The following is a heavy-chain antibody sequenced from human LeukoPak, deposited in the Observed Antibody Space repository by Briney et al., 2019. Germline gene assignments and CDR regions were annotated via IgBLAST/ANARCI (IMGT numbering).Heavy chain of an antibody. D-gene: IGHD3-9*01. CDR2: INDRGDST. V-gene: IGHV3-23*01. CDR3: AKGRWGLTINNFDI. J-gene: IGHJ3*02. Sequence: QSGGFLRLSCAASGFSLTTYATGWVRQAPGKGLGWVSVINDRGDSTYYADSVKGRFTISRDSSKNTLYLQMNSLRGEDTAVYYCAKGRWGLTINNFDIWGQGTMVTVSS. CDR1: GFSLTTYA.